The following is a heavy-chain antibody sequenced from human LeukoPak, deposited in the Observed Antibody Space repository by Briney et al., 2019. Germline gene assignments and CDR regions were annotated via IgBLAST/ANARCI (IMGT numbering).Heavy chain of an antibody. CDR3: ATSTVTTSYNYYYYYMHV. Sequence: GGSLRLSCTASGFTFSNYGVHWVRQAPGKGLEWVAFIRYDGSNKYYADSVKGRFTISRDNSKNTLYLQMNSLRPEDTAVYYCATSTVTTSYNYYYYYMHVWGKGTTVTVSS. V-gene: IGHV3-30*02. CDR2: IRYDGSNK. D-gene: IGHD4-11*01. J-gene: IGHJ6*03. CDR1: GFTFSNYG.